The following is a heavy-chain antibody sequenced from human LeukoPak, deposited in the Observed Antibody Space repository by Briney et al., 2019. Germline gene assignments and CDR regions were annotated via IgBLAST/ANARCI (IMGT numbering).Heavy chain of an antibody. D-gene: IGHD3-22*01. CDR1: GFTFDDYA. J-gene: IGHJ1*01. CDR2: ISWNSGSI. V-gene: IGHV3-9*01. CDR3: AKDIRDSSGYYPEYFQH. Sequence: GGSLRLSCAASGFTFDDYAMHWVRQAPGKGLEWVSGISWNSGSIGYADSVKGRFTISRDNAKNSLYLQMNSLRAEDTALYYCAKDIRDSSGYYPEYFQHWGQGTLVTVSS.